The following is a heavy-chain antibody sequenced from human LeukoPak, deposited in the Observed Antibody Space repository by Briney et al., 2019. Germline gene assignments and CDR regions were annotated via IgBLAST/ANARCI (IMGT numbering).Heavy chain of an antibody. V-gene: IGHV3-48*03. Sequence: QPGGSLRLSCAASGFTFSSYEMNWVRQAPGKGLEWVSYISSSGSTIYYADSVKGRFTISRDNAKNSLYLQMNSLRAEDTAVYYCARAITPFITDYWGQGTLVTVSS. CDR2: ISSSGSTI. CDR1: GFTFSSYE. J-gene: IGHJ4*02. CDR3: ARAITPFITDY. D-gene: IGHD4-23*01.